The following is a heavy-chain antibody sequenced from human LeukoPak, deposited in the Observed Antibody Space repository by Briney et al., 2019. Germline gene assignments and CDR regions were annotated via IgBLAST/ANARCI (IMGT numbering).Heavy chain of an antibody. D-gene: IGHD2-2*01. Sequence: ASVKVSCKASGYTFTGYYMHWVRQAPGQGLEWMGWINPNSGGTNYAQKFQGRVTMTRDTSISTAYMELSRLRSDDTAVHYCARVRGYCSSTSCSPFNWFDPWGQGTLVTVSS. CDR3: ARVRGYCSSTSCSPFNWFDP. J-gene: IGHJ5*02. CDR2: INPNSGGT. CDR1: GYTFTGYY. V-gene: IGHV1-2*02.